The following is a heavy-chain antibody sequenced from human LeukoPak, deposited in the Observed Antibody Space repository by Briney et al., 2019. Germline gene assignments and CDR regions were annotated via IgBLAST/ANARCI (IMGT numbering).Heavy chain of an antibody. CDR1: GGTFSNYA. D-gene: IGHD3-10*01. CDR3: ARGHMSAWFGEFAYNWFDP. Sequence: ASVKVSCKASGGTFSNYAISWVRQAPGQGLEWMGGIIPIFGTANYAQKFRGRVTITADESTSTAYMELSSLRSEDTAVYYCARGHMSAWFGEFAYNWFDPWGQGTLVTVSS. V-gene: IGHV1-69*13. J-gene: IGHJ5*02. CDR2: IIPIFGTA.